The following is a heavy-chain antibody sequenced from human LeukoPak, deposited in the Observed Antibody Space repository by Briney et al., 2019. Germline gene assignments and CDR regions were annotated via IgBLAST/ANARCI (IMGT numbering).Heavy chain of an antibody. CDR3: ARGPAGSTPIYYYYMDV. V-gene: IGHV4-59*11. D-gene: IGHD6-13*01. J-gene: IGHJ6*03. Sequence: SETLSLTCTVSGSSISSHYWSWIRQPPGKGLEWIGYIYYSGSTNYNPSLKSRVTISVDTSKNQFSLKLSSVAAADTAVYYCARGPAGSTPIYYYYMDVWGKGTTVTVSS. CDR2: IYYSGST. CDR1: GSSISSHY.